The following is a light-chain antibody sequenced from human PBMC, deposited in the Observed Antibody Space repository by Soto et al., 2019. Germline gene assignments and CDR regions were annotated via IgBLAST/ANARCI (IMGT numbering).Light chain of an antibody. CDR3: QQGNIFPWT. Sequence: EIVLTQSPATLSLSPGERATLSCRASQSVSSYLAWYQQKPGQAPRLLIYDASNRATGIPARFSGSGSGTDFTLTISSLEPEDFASYYCQQGNIFPWTFGQGTKVEVK. V-gene: IGKV3-11*01. CDR1: QSVSSY. CDR2: DAS. J-gene: IGKJ1*01.